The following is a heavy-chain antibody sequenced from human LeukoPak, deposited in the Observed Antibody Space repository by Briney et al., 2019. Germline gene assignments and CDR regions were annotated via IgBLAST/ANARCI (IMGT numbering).Heavy chain of an antibody. J-gene: IGHJ4*02. D-gene: IGHD2-2*01. V-gene: IGHV1-69*06. CDR3: ASPSGCSSTSCYVTADKYYFDY. CDR1: GGTFSGYA. Sequence: SVKVSCKASGGTFSGYAISWVRQALGQGLEWRGGIIPIFGTANYAQKFQGRVTITADKSTSTAYMELSSLRSEDTAVYYCASPSGCSSTSCYVTADKYYFDYWGQGTLVTVSS. CDR2: IIPIFGTA.